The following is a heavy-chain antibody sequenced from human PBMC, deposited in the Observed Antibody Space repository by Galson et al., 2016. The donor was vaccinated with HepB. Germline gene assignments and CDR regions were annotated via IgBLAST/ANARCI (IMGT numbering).Heavy chain of an antibody. V-gene: IGHV1-69*13. CDR3: ARDPNYYDTSGHGFDY. CDR2: IIPMFGIP. D-gene: IGHD3-22*01. CDR1: GGTFSDYI. Sequence: SVKVSCKASGGTFSDYIINWVRQAPGRGLEWMGGIIPMFGIPKYAQNFQGRISITADESTKTAYMELSSLRSEDTAVYFCARDPNYYDTSGHGFDYWGQGTLVTVSS. J-gene: IGHJ4*02.